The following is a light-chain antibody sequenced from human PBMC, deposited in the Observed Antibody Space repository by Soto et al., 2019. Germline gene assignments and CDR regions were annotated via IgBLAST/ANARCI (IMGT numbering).Light chain of an antibody. CDR3: QQRSNWPLT. Sequence: EILFTQSPATLSLSPGERATLSCRASQSVSSYLAWYQQKHGQAPRILIYDASNRDTGIPARFSGSGSGTDFTLTLSSLEPEDFEVYYCQQRSNWPLTFGGGTKVDIK. V-gene: IGKV3-11*01. CDR2: DAS. CDR1: QSVSSY. J-gene: IGKJ4*01.